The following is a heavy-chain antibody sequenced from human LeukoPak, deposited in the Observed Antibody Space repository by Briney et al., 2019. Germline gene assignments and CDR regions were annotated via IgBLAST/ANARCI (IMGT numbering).Heavy chain of an antibody. CDR2: IYYSGNT. Sequence: SETLSLTCTVSGGSISSYFWGWIRQPPGKGLEWIGNIYYSGNTYYNPSLKSRVTISADASKNQFSLKLSSVTAADTAVYYCARDTRCDYWGQGTLVTVSS. CDR3: ARDTRCDY. D-gene: IGHD3-16*01. CDR1: GGSISSYF. J-gene: IGHJ4*02. V-gene: IGHV4-39*07.